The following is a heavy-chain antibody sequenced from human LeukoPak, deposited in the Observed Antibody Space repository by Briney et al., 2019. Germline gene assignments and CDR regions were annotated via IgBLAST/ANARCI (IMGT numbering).Heavy chain of an antibody. Sequence: PSETLSLTCTVSGGSISSSSYYWGWIRQPPGKGLEWIGSIYYSGSTYYNPSLKSRVTISVDTSKNQFSLKLSSVTAADTAVYYCARDLLWGGEAVAPLWGQGTLVTVSS. CDR1: GGSISSSSYY. D-gene: IGHD6-19*01. CDR2: IYYSGST. J-gene: IGHJ4*02. V-gene: IGHV4-39*07. CDR3: ARDLLWGGEAVAPL.